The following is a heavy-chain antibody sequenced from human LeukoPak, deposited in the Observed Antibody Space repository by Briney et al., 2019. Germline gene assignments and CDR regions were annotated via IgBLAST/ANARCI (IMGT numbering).Heavy chain of an antibody. CDR2: IYSSGKT. D-gene: IGHD2-2*02. CDR3: ARVVPAAIGPDAFDI. J-gene: IGHJ3*02. V-gene: IGHV4-4*07. Sequence: SETLSLTCTVSGGSINNYYWTWIRQPAGKGLEWIGRIYSSGKTNYNPSLKSRVTISVDTSKNQFSLKLSSVTAADTAVYYCARVVPAAIGPDAFDIWGQGTMVTVSS. CDR1: GGSINNYY.